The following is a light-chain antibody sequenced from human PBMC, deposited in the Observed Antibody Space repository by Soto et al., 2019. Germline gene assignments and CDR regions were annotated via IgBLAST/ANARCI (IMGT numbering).Light chain of an antibody. CDR1: SSDVGDYNF. J-gene: IGLJ1*01. V-gene: IGLV2-14*01. Sequence: QSALTQPASVSGSPGQSITISCTGTSSDVGDYNFVSWYQQHPGKAPKLIIYEVTNRPSGVSDRFSGSKSGNTVSLTISGLQAEDEADYYCSSFTTSSTLYVFGTGTKVAVL. CDR3: SSFTTSSTLYV. CDR2: EVT.